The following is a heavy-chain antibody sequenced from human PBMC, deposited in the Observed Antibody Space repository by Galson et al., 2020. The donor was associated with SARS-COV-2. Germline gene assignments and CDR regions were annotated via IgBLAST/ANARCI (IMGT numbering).Heavy chain of an antibody. J-gene: IGHJ5*02. D-gene: IGHD6-19*01. CDR1: GGSISSSSYS. V-gene: IGHV4-39*07. CDR3: ARRGAVAGTEGWFDP. CDR2: IYYSGST. Sequence: SEPLSLTCPVPGGSISSSSYSWGWIRQPPGKGPEWIGSIYYSGSTYYNPSLKSRVTISVDTSKNQFSLKLSSVTAADTAVYYCARRGAVAGTEGWFDPWGQGTLVTVSS.